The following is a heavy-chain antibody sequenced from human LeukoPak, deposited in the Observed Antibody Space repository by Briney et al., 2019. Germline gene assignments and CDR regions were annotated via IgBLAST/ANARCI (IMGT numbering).Heavy chain of an antibody. CDR1: GASFSGYY. J-gene: IGHJ4*02. CDR2: IYYSGST. D-gene: IGHD3-3*01. V-gene: IGHV4-59*01. Sequence: PSETLSLTCAVYGASFSGYYWTWIRQPPGKGLEWIGYIYYSGSTNYNPFLKSRVTISLDTSKNQFSLKLSSVTAADTAVYYCARAILSGYPDSWGQGTLVIVFS. CDR3: ARAILSGYPDS.